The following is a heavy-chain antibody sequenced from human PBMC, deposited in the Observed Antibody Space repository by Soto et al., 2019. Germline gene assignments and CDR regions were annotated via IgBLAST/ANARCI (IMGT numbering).Heavy chain of an antibody. J-gene: IGHJ3*02. Sequence: ASVKVSCKASGYTFTSYDINWVRQATGQGLEWMGWMNPNSGNTGYAQKFQGSVTMTRNTSVSTAYMELSSLRSEDTAVYYCARGPDYGDYRAFDIWGQGTMVTVSS. V-gene: IGHV1-8*01. CDR3: ARGPDYGDYRAFDI. CDR1: GYTFTSYD. CDR2: MNPNSGNT. D-gene: IGHD4-17*01.